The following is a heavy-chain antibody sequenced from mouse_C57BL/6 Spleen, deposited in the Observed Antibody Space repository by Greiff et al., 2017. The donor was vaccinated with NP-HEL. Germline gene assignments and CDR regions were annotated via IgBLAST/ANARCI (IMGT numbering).Heavy chain of an antibody. CDR1: GFTFSDYY. D-gene: IGHD4-1*02. CDR3: ARDSQLGRGWYFDV. J-gene: IGHJ1*03. V-gene: IGHV5-16*01. CDR2: INYDGSST. Sequence: DVKLVESEGGLVQPGSSMKLSCTASGFTFSDYYMAWVRQVPEKGLEWVANINYDGSSTYYLDSLKSRFIISRDNAKNILYLQMSSLKSEDTATYYCARDSQLGRGWYFDVWGTGTTVTVSS.